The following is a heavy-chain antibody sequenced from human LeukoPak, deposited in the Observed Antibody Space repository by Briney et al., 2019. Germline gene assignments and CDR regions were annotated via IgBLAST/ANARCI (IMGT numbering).Heavy chain of an antibody. CDR3: VRSPGGALHCGIFDY. Sequence: ASVTVSCKASGGTFSSYAISWVRQAPGHGLEWMGRIIPILGIANYAQKFQGRVTITADKSTRTAYMELSSLRSEDTAVYYCVRSPGGALHCGIFDYWGQGTLVTVSS. CDR1: GGTFSSYA. V-gene: IGHV1-69*04. CDR2: IIPILGIA. D-gene: IGHD1-26*01. J-gene: IGHJ4*02.